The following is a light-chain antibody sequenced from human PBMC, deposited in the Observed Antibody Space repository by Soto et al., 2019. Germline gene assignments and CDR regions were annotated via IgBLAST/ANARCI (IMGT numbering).Light chain of an antibody. CDR3: MQALQTPYT. CDR1: QSLLHSNGYNY. V-gene: IGKV2-28*01. J-gene: IGKJ2*01. Sequence: DIVMTQSPLSMPVTPGEPASISCRSSQSLLHSNGYNYLDWYLQKPGHSPQLLIYLGSNRASGVPDMFSGSGSGTDFTLKISRVEAEDVGVYYCMQALQTPYTFGQGTKLEIK. CDR2: LGS.